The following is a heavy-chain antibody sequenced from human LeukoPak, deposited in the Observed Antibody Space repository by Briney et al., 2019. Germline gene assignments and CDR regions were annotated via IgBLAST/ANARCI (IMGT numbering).Heavy chain of an antibody. CDR2: INPSGGST. CDR3: ARDRYYYGSGRHLDY. J-gene: IGHJ4*02. Sequence: ASVKVSCKASGYTFTSYYMHWVRQAPGQGLEWMGIINPSGGSTSYAQKFQGRVTMTRDTSTSTVYMELSSLRSEDTAVYYCARDRYYYGSGRHLDYWGQGTLVTVSS. D-gene: IGHD3-10*01. CDR1: GYTFTSYY. V-gene: IGHV1-46*01.